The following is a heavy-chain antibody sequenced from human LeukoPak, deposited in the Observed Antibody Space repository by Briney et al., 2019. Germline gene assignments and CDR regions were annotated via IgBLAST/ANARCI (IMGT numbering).Heavy chain of an antibody. J-gene: IGHJ6*02. CDR2: INAGNGNT. V-gene: IGHV1-3*01. CDR1: GYTFTNYA. CDR3: ARGVTWLQLWSYYCGIDV. Sequence: ASVKVSCKASGYTFTNYAMHWVRQAPGQRLEWMGWINAGNGNTKYSQNFQDRVSITRDTSASTAYMELSSLRSEDTAVYYCARGVTWLQLWSYYCGIDVWGQGTTVTVSS. D-gene: IGHD5-18*01.